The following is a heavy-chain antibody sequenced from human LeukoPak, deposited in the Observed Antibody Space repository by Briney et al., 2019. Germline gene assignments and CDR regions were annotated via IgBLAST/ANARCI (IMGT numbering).Heavy chain of an antibody. CDR3: ARDGARMVRGYYNY. CDR1: GFTFSSYS. J-gene: IGHJ4*02. D-gene: IGHD3-10*01. CDR2: ISSSSSTI. V-gene: IGHV3-48*04. Sequence: GGSLRLSCAASGFTFSSYSMNWVRQAPGKGLEWVSYISSSSSTIYYADSVKGRFTISRDNAKNSLYLQMNSLRAEDTAVYYCARDGARMVRGYYNYWGQGTLVTVSS.